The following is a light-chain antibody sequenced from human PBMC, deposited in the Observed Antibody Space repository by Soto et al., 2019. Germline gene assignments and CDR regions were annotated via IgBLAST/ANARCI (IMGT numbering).Light chain of an antibody. CDR2: DVS. J-gene: IGLJ1*01. Sequence: QSVLTQPASVSGSPGQSIAISCTGTSSDVGAFNYVSWYQQHPGKAPKFMIFDVSSRPSGVSDRFSGSKSGNTASLTISGLQTEDVADSYCASYTTSSTYVFGTGTKVTVL. CDR1: SSDVGAFNY. V-gene: IGLV2-14*03. CDR3: ASYTTSSTYV.